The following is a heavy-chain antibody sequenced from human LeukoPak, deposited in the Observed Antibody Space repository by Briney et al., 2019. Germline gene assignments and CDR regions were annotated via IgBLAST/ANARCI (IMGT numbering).Heavy chain of an antibody. V-gene: IGHV3-48*01. CDR2: ISLSSSSI. CDR1: GFTFSNYN. J-gene: IGHJ5*01. CDR3: AREPTYSSSWYTTCDS. D-gene: IGHD6-13*01. Sequence: GGSLRLSCAASGFTFSNYNMNWVRQAPGKGLEWVSYISLSSSSIYYADSVKGRFTISRDNAKNSLYLQMNSLRAEGTAVYYCAREPTYSSSWYTTCDSWGQGTLVTVSS.